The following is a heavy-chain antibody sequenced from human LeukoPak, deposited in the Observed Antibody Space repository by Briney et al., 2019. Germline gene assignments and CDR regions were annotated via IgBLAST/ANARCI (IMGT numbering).Heavy chain of an antibody. Sequence: PSETLSLTCTVSGGSISSYYWSWIRQPPGKGLEWIGYIYYSGSTNYNPSLKSRVTISVDTSKNQFSLKLSSVTAADTAVYYCARAPGIAYLDVWGKGTTVTVSS. CDR3: ARAPGIAYLDV. V-gene: IGHV4-59*08. CDR2: IYYSGST. CDR1: GGSISSYY. D-gene: IGHD6-13*01. J-gene: IGHJ6*04.